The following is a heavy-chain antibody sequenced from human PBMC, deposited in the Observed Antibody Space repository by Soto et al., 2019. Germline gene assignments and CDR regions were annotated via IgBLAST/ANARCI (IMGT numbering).Heavy chain of an antibody. V-gene: IGHV4-39*01. CDR2: VYYRGRS. CDR1: GGSVSNSNYY. CDR3: VSQRTSVLTQAYFDY. Sequence: SETLSLTCTVSGGSVSNSNYYWDWIRQSPGKGLEWIGSVYYRGRSYSKSSVKSRVTISVDTSKNQFSLNLNSVTASDTAVYYCVSQRTSVLTQAYFDYWGPGALVTVS. J-gene: IGHJ4*02. D-gene: IGHD2-8*01.